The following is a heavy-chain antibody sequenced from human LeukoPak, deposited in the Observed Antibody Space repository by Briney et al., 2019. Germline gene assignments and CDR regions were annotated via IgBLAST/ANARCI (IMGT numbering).Heavy chain of an antibody. V-gene: IGHV3-23*01. CDR1: GFTFSTYA. J-gene: IGHJ4*02. CDR3: AKAISEYGGYDHYFDS. Sequence: GGSLRLSCAASGFTFSTYAMSWVRQSPGKGPQWVSSISGSGAGTYYADSVKGRFTISRDNSKNTLYLQMSSLRAEDTAAYYCAKAISEYGGYDHYFDSWGQGTLVTVSS. CDR2: ISGSGAGT. D-gene: IGHD5-12*01.